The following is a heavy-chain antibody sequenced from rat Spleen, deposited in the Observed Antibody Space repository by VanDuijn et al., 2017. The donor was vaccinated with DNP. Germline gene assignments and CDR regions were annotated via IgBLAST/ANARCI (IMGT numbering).Heavy chain of an antibody. Sequence: EVQLVESGGGLVQPGRSLKLSCAASGFTFSDYNMAWVRQAPKKGLEWVATISYDGSSTYYRDSVKGRFTISRDNAKSTLYLQMDSLRSEDTATYYCARRGHYYDGSYPNWFAYWGQGTLVTVSS. J-gene: IGHJ3*01. D-gene: IGHD1-12*03. CDR2: ISYDGSST. CDR1: GFTFSDYN. V-gene: IGHV5-7*01. CDR3: ARRGHYYDGSYPNWFAY.